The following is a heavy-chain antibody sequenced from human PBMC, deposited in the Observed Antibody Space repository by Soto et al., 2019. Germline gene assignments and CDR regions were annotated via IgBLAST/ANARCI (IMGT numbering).Heavy chain of an antibody. CDR3: ARQRTSVVTQAYFDS. V-gene: IGHV4-39*01. J-gene: IGHJ4*02. D-gene: IGHD2-21*02. Sequence: SETLSLTCTVTGDSINNRSYYWGWIRQPPGKGLEWIGSIYYSGSTYNNPSLKSRVSMSVDTSKNQFSLKLRSVTAADTALYYCARQRTSVVTQAYFDSWGQGTLVTVSS. CDR1: GDSINNRSYY. CDR2: IYYSGST.